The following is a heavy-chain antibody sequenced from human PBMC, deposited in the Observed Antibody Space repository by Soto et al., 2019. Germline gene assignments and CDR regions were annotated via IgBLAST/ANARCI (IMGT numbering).Heavy chain of an antibody. CDR1: GGSISSSSYY. CDR2: IYYSGST. J-gene: IGHJ4*02. Sequence: QLQLQESGPGLVKPSETLSLTCTVSGGSISSSSYYWGWIRQPPGKGLEWIGSIYYSGSTYYNPSLMSRVTIAVDTSNNQFSLKRSSVTAADTAFYYCARLTPVRIRYYYESSCYYLDYWGQLTLVTVAS. D-gene: IGHD3-22*01. V-gene: IGHV4-39*01. CDR3: ARLTPVRIRYYYESSCYYLDY.